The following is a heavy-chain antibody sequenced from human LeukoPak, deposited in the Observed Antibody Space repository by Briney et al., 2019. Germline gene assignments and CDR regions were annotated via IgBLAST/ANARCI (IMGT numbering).Heavy chain of an antibody. Sequence: SSETLSLTCAVYGGSFSGYYWSWIRQPPGKGLEWIGEINHSGSTNYNPSLKSRVTISVDTSKNQLSLKLSSVTAADTAVYYCAAPYDSSGQFDYWGQGTLVTVSS. J-gene: IGHJ4*02. D-gene: IGHD3-22*01. CDR3: AAPYDSSGQFDY. CDR1: GGSFSGYY. CDR2: INHSGST. V-gene: IGHV4-34*01.